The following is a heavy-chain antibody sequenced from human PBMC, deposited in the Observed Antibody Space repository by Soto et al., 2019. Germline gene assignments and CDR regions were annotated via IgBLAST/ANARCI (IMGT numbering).Heavy chain of an antibody. V-gene: IGHV4-30-4*01. CDR1: GGSISSGDYY. CDR2: ISYSGST. D-gene: IGHD1-26*01. Sequence: QVQLQESGPGLVKPSQTLSLTCTVSGGSISSGDYYWSWIRQPPGKGLEWIGYISYSGSTYYSPSLKSXXTXSXXASKNQSSLKLSSVTAADTAVYYGASQTWEGYFDLWGRCTLVTVSS. CDR3: ASQTWEGYFDL. J-gene: IGHJ2*01.